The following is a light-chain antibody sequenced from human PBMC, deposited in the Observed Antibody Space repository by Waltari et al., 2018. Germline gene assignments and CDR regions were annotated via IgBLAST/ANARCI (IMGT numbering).Light chain of an antibody. CDR1: QSVSGNN. J-gene: IGKJ2*01. Sequence: EIVLTQSPGTLSLSPGARATLPCRASQSVSGNNLAWYQQKPAQAPRLLIHGASSRATGIPDRFSGSGSGTDFTLTISRLEPEDFAVYYCQQYGRSWNTFGQGTKLEIK. CDR3: QQYGRSWNT. CDR2: GAS. V-gene: IGKV3-20*01.